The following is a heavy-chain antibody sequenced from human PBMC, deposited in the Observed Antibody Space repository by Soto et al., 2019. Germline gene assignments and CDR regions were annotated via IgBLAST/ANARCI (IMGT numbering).Heavy chain of an antibody. CDR1: GDTISTGGYT. J-gene: IGHJ5*01. D-gene: IGHD2-15*01. CDR3: ASALYCSGGSGLFDP. CDR2: TYHSGNP. V-gene: IGHV4-30-2*01. Sequence: SENLSLTCDVSGDTISTGGYTWAWIRQPPGKALEWIGHTYHSGNPYYNPSLKSRVIISVDRSKNQFSLKVRSVTAADTAVYYCASALYCSGGSGLFDPWGQGTLVTVSS.